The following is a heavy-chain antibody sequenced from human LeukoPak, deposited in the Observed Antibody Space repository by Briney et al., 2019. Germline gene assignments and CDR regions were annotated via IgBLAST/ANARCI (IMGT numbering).Heavy chain of an antibody. CDR1: DGSISRYY. CDR3: ARHPGAFEI. CDR2: MHYSGST. J-gene: IGHJ3*02. Sequence: SETLSLTCTVSDGSISRYYWSWIRQPPGEGLEWIGYMHYSGSTKYNPSLKSRVTISVDTSKNQFSLKLSSVTAADTAVYYCARHPGAFEIWGQGTMVTVSS. V-gene: IGHV4-59*08.